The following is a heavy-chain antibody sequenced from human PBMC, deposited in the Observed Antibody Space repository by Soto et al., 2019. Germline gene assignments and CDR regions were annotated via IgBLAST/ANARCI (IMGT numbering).Heavy chain of an antibody. CDR1: GFTFSSYS. CDR3: ARDRGRSYHRNGWVDY. J-gene: IGHJ4*02. D-gene: IGHD3-10*01. Sequence: EVQLVESGGGLVQPGGSLRLSCAASGFTFSSYSMNWVRQAPGKGLEWVSYISSSSSTIYYADSVKGRFTISRDNAKNSLYLQMNSLRDEDTAVYYCARDRGRSYHRNGWVDYWGQGTLVTVSS. CDR2: ISSSSSTI. V-gene: IGHV3-48*02.